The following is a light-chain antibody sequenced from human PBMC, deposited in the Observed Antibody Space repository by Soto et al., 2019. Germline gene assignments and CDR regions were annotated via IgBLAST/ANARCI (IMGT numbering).Light chain of an antibody. V-gene: IGLV1-44*01. CDR1: SSNIGSNT. J-gene: IGLJ1*01. CDR2: SNN. Sequence: QSVLTQPPSASGTPGQRVTISCSGSSSNIGSNTVNWYQQLPGTAPKLLIYSNNQRPSGVPDRFSGSKSGTSASLAISGLQSEDEADYYCAAWDDSRSGYVSGNGTKVTVL. CDR3: AAWDDSRSGYV.